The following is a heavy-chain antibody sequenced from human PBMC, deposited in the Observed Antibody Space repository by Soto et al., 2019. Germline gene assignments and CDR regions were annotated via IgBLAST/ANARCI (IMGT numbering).Heavy chain of an antibody. Sequence: QVHLQQWGAGLLKPSETLSLTCVVYGGSFSGYYWSWIRQPPGKGLERIGQINHSGSTDYNPSLKSRVTITAEAYKNHFSLKLSSVTAADTAVYYCARGGSGWYHKYHFDYWGQGTLVTVSS. CDR1: GGSFSGYY. D-gene: IGHD6-19*01. CDR2: INHSGST. CDR3: ARGGSGWYHKYHFDY. V-gene: IGHV4-34*01. J-gene: IGHJ4*02.